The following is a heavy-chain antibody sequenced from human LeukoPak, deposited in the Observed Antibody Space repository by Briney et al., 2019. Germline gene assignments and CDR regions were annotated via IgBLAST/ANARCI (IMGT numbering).Heavy chain of an antibody. Sequence: SVKVSCKASGGTFSSYAISWVRQAPGQGLEWMGGIIPIFGTANYAQKFHGRVTITTDESTSTAYMELSSLRSEDTAVYYCASSDFWSGYYYYYMDVWGKGTTVTVSS. CDR2: IIPIFGTA. V-gene: IGHV1-69*05. J-gene: IGHJ6*03. D-gene: IGHD3-3*01. CDR3: ASSDFWSGYYYYYMDV. CDR1: GGTFSSYA.